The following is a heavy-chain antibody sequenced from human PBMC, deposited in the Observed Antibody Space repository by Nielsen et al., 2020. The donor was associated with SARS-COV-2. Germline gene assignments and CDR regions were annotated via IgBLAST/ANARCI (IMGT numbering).Heavy chain of an antibody. CDR1: GFTFSSYG. J-gene: IGHJ4*02. Sequence: GSLKISCAASGFTFSSYGMHWVRQAPGKGLEWVAVISYDGSNKYYADSVKGRFTISRDNSKNTLYLQMNSLRAEDTAVYYCVRDSSVVIWSGYPVDWGQGTLVTVSS. CDR3: VRDSSVVIWSGYPVD. CDR2: ISYDGSNK. D-gene: IGHD3-3*01. V-gene: IGHV3-30*03.